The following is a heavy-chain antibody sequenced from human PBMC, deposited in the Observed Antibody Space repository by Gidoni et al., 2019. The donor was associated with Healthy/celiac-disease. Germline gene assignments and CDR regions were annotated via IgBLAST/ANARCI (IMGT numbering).Heavy chain of an antibody. CDR2: IIPILGIA. CDR1: GGTFSSYA. Sequence: QVQLVQSGAEVKKTGSSVKVSCKASGGTFSSYAISWVRQAPGQGLEWMGRIIPILGIANYAQKFQGRVTITADKSTSTAYMELSSLRSEDTAVYYCARHPPGRPSTIDYWGQGTLVTVSS. D-gene: IGHD3-10*01. CDR3: ARHPPGRPSTIDY. J-gene: IGHJ4*02. V-gene: IGHV1-69*04.